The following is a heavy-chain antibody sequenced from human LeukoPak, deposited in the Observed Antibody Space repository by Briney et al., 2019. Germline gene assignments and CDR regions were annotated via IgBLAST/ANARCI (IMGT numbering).Heavy chain of an antibody. CDR1: GFTFSSYE. Sequence: GGSLRLSCAASGFTFSSYEMNWVRQAPGKGLEWVSYISSSGSTIYYADSVKGRFTISRDNAKNSLYLQMNSLRAEDTAVYYCAKVSWNDLPFDYWGQGTLVTVSS. CDR2: ISSSGSTI. J-gene: IGHJ4*02. CDR3: AKVSWNDLPFDY. V-gene: IGHV3-48*03. D-gene: IGHD1-1*01.